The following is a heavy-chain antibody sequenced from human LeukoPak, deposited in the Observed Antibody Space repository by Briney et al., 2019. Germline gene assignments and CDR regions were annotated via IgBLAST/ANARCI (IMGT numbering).Heavy chain of an antibody. V-gene: IGHV3-43*01. CDR2: VNWHGTT. D-gene: IGHD3-22*01. Sequence: GGSLRLSCAASGFIFEDYTMHWVRQVPGKTLEWVSLVNWHGTTYYADSLKGRFTISRDNSKNSLYLQMDSLRNEDTAFYYCAKDLTYESSGSVIDNWGLGTLVTVSS. CDR1: GFIFEDYT. CDR3: AKDLTYESSGSVIDN. J-gene: IGHJ4*02.